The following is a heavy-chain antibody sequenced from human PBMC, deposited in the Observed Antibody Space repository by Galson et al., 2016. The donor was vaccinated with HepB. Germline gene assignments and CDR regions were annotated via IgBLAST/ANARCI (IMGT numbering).Heavy chain of an antibody. CDR1: GASMNSSDYY. CDR2: INYSGST. J-gene: IGHJ5*01. D-gene: IGHD2-15*01. CDR3: ARHALTRVVVVPVVNHWFDS. V-gene: IGHV4-39*01. Sequence: SETLSLTCSVSGASMNSSDYYWGWIRQPPGKGLEWIGSINYSGSTSYNPPPKIRAPISVDSSKNQISLKVNSVAATDTALYYCARHALTRVVVVPVVNHWFDSWGRGTLVTVSS.